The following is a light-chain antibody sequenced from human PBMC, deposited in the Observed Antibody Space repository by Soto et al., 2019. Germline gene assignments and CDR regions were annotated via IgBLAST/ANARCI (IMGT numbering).Light chain of an antibody. J-gene: IGKJ2*01. Sequence: EIVLTQSPGTLSLSPGERATLSCRASQSVSSSYLAWYQQKPCQAPRLLIYGASSRATGIPDRFSGSGSGTDFTLTISRLELEDFAVYYCQQYGSSPRYTFGQGTKLEIK. CDR3: QQYGSSPRYT. CDR2: GAS. V-gene: IGKV3-20*01. CDR1: QSVSSSY.